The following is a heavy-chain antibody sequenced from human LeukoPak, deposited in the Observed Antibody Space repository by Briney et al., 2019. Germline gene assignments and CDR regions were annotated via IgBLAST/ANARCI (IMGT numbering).Heavy chain of an antibody. CDR1: GLTFSNSS. Sequence: GALGLFLASSGLTFSNSSIELGPPGSGNRLEWVSTSGTSGDTYYADSVKGRFTISRDNSKSTLSLQMANLRVEDTAVYYCATKTPGNYPYDYWGQGTLVTVSP. D-gene: IGHD3-22*01. CDR3: ATKTPGNYPYDY. CDR2: SGTSGDT. J-gene: IGHJ4*02. V-gene: IGHV3-23*01.